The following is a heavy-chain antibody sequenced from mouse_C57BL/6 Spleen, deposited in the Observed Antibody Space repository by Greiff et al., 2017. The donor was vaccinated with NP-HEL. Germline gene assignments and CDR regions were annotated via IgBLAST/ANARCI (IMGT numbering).Heavy chain of an antibody. J-gene: IGHJ1*03. CDR2: IDPSDSYT. CDR3: ARGGTAQATRYFDV. D-gene: IGHD3-2*02. Sequence: QVQLQQPGAELVRPGTSVKLSCKASGYTFTSYWMHWVKQRPGQGLEWIGVIDPSDSYTNYNQQLKGQATLTVDTSSSTAYMQLSSLTSEDSSVYYCARGGTAQATRYFDVWGTGTTVTVSS. V-gene: IGHV1-59*01. CDR1: GYTFTSYW.